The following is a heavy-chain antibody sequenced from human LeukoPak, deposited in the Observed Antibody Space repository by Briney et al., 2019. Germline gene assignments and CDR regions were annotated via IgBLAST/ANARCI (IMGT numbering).Heavy chain of an antibody. J-gene: IGHJ4*02. V-gene: IGHV3-53*01. CDR3: AREGEDYYDSSGPIDY. Sequence: PGGSLRLSCAASGFTVSSNYMSWVRQAPGKGLEWVSVIYSGGSTYYADSVKGRFTISRDNSKNTLYLQMNSLRAEDTAVYYCAREGEDYYDSSGPIDYWGQGTLVTVSS. CDR2: IYSGGST. CDR1: GFTVSSNY. D-gene: IGHD3-22*01.